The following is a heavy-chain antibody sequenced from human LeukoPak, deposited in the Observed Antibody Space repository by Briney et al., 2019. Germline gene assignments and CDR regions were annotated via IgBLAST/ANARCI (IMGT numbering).Heavy chain of an antibody. CDR2: ISGSGGST. CDR3: AKDLLAVAGYDWFDP. V-gene: IGHV3-23*01. J-gene: IGHJ5*02. CDR1: GFTFSSYA. Sequence: GGYLRRYCAASGFTFSSYAMSWVRQAPGKGLEWVSAISGSGGSTYYADSVKGRFTISRDNSKNTLYLQMNSLRAEDTAVYYCAKDLLAVAGYDWFDPWGQGTLVTVSS. D-gene: IGHD6-19*01.